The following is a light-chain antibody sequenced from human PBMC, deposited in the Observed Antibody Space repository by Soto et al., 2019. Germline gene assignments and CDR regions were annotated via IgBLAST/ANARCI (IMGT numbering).Light chain of an antibody. CDR1: SGHSSYA. CDR2: LDSDGSH. Sequence: QLVLTQWPSASASLGASVKLTCTLSSGHSSYAIASHQQQPEKGPRYLMKLDSDGSHTKGDAIPDRFSGSSSGAERYLTISSLQSEDEADYYCQTWGTGIHVVFGGGTKLTVL. V-gene: IGLV4-69*01. CDR3: QTWGTGIHVV. J-gene: IGLJ2*01.